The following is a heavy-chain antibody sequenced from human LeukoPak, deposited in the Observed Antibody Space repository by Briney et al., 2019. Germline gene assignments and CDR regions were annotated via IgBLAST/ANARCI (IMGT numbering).Heavy chain of an antibody. CDR1: GGSISSYF. D-gene: IGHD6-19*01. CDR2: IFYSGST. J-gene: IGHJ3*02. CDR3: ARVVRQWLANDAFDI. Sequence: SETLSLTCTVSGGSISSYFWSWIRQPPGKGLEWIGYIFYSGSTTYNPSLKSRVTISVDTSKNQFSLNLSSVTAADTAVYYCARVVRQWLANDAFDIWGQGTMVTVSS. V-gene: IGHV4-59*01.